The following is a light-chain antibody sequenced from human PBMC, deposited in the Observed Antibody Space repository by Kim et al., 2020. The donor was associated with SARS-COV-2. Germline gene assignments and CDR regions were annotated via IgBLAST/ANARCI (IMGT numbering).Light chain of an antibody. CDR1: QSISYL. J-gene: IGKJ2*01. Sequence: ASVGDRVPITGRASQSISYLLAWDQQKPGKATKLLIYDAYSLESGVPSRFSGSGSGTEFTLTISSLQPDDFAIYYCQQYSSYSLYTFGLGTKLEI. CDR3: QQYSSYSLYT. V-gene: IGKV1-5*01. CDR2: DAY.